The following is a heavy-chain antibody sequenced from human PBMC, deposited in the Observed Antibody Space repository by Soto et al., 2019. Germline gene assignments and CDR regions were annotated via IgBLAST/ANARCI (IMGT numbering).Heavy chain of an antibody. D-gene: IGHD3-16*01. CDR3: AKDLAGGGSS. CDR1: GFTFKNYG. CDR2: ISYDGSNK. J-gene: IGHJ5*02. V-gene: IGHV3-30*18. Sequence: QVQLVESGGGVVQPGRSLRLSCAASGFTFKNYGMHWVRQAPGKGLEWVAVISYDGSNKYYADSVKGRFTISRDNSKNTLDLQMNILRAEDTAVYYCAKDLAGGGSSWGQGTLVTVSP.